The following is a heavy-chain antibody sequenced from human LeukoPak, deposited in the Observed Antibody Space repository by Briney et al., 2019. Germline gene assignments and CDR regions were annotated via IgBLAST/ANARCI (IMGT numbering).Heavy chain of an antibody. Sequence: ASVKVSCKASGYTFTGYYMHWVRQAPGQGLEWMGWINPNSGGTNYAQKFQGRVTMTRDTSISTAYMELSRLRSDDTAVYYCARGLPYYYDSSGYAYWGQGTLVTVSS. J-gene: IGHJ4*02. V-gene: IGHV1-2*02. CDR3: ARGLPYYYDSSGYAY. CDR2: INPNSGGT. CDR1: GYTFTGYY. D-gene: IGHD3-22*01.